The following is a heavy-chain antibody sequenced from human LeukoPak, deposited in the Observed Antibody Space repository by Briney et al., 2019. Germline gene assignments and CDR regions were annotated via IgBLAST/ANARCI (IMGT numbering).Heavy chain of an antibody. J-gene: IGHJ6*03. CDR1: GGTFSSYA. D-gene: IGHD6-6*01. CDR3: ARGLVDYYYYYMDV. Sequence: GSSVNVSCKASGGTFSSYAISWVRQAPGQGLEWMGGIIPIFGTANYAQKFQGRVTITTDESTSTAYMELSSLRSEDTAVYYCARGLVDYYYYYMDVWGKGTTVTVSS. V-gene: IGHV1-69*05. CDR2: IIPIFGTA.